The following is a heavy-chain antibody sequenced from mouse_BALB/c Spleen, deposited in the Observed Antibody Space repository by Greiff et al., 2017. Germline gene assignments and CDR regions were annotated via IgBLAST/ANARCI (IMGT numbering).Heavy chain of an antibody. V-gene: IGHV5-12-2*01. CDR1: GFTFSSYT. CDR3: ARNWDDFDY. Sequence: EVQVVESGGGLVQPGGSLKLSCAASGFTFSSYTMSWVRQTPEKRLEWVAYISNGGGSTYYPDTVKGRFTISRDNAKNTLYLQMSSLKSEDTAVYYCARNWDDFDYWGQGTTLTVSS. D-gene: IGHD4-1*01. J-gene: IGHJ2*01. CDR2: ISNGGGST.